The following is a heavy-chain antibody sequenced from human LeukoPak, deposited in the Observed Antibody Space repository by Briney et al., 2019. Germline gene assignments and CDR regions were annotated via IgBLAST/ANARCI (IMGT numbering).Heavy chain of an antibody. CDR2: IKTDGSTI. CDR1: GFIFSNYW. J-gene: IGHJ2*01. CDR3: ARVGQGEWFFDL. D-gene: IGHD1-26*01. V-gene: IGHV3-74*01. Sequence: GGSLRLSCAASGFIFSNYWMHWVRQAPGKGLVWVSRIKTDGSTITYADSVKGRFTISRDNAMNTLYLQMDSLGAEDTAVYYCARVGQGEWFFDLWGRGTLVTVSS.